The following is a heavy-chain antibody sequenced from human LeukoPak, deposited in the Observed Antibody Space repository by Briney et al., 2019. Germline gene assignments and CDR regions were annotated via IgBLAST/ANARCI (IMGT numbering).Heavy chain of an antibody. Sequence: PGVSLTLSCAASRFTFNSYDRRWLRQAPGKGLVGFLDISGSGGSTSYTDYVKGSFTIARDNSKNTLYLNMQSLKVEDTAIYSGVKDRGLCCGGDCSAFDNWGQGTLVTVSS. V-gene: IGHV3-23*01. CDR2: ISGSGGST. D-gene: IGHD2-21*02. J-gene: IGHJ4*01. CDR3: VKDRGLCCGGDCSAFDN. CDR1: RFTFNSYD.